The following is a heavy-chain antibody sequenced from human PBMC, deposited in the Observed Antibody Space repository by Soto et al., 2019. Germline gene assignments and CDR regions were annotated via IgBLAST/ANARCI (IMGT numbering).Heavy chain of an antibody. CDR1: AFTFSSSW. J-gene: IGHJ4*02. D-gene: IGHD3-10*01. Sequence: EVQLVESGGGLVQPGGSLRLSCAASAFTFSSSWMSWVRQAPGKGLEWVANIKQDGSEKYYVDSVKGRFTISRDNAKNSLYLQMHSLRAEDTAVYYCARPYGSGSYPLDYFDYWGQGTLVTVSS. CDR2: IKQDGSEK. CDR3: ARPYGSGSYPLDYFDY. V-gene: IGHV3-7*01.